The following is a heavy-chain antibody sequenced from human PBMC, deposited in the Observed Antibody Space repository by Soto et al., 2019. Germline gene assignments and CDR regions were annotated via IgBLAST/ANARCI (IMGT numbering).Heavy chain of an antibody. CDR3: ARQGPYGMDV. J-gene: IGHJ6*02. CDR1: GGSISSGGYY. V-gene: IGHV4-31*03. CDR2: NYYSGIT. Sequence: PSETLSLTCTVSGGSISSGGYYWTWIRQHPGKGLEWIGYNYYSGITYYNPSLKSRVTISLDTSKNQFSLKLSSVTAADTAVYYCARQGPYGMDVWGQGTTVTVSS.